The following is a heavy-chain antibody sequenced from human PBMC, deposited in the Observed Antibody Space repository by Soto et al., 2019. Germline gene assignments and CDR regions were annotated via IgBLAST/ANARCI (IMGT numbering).Heavy chain of an antibody. V-gene: IGHV4-39*01. J-gene: IGHJ5*02. D-gene: IGHD6-13*01. CDR1: GASISSRSSY. CDR2: FYSGST. CDR3: ATTRGIAVGGSFDH. Sequence: PSETLSLTCIVSGASISSRSSYWCWIRHPPGKGLEWFGTFYSGSTYNNPSLKSRVTISVDTSKNQFSLKLSSVAAEDTAIYYCATTRGIAVGGSFDHWGQGTPVTVSS.